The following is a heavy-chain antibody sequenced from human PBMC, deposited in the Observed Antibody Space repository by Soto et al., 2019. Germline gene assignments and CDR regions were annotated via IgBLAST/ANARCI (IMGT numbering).Heavy chain of an antibody. Sequence: QVQLVQSGAEVKKPGASVKVSCKASGYTFTSYGISWVRQAPGQGLEWMGWISAYNGNTNYAQKLQGRVTMTTDTSTRHAYKELRSLRSDGPAVYYCGRAPRGLRLGELPYWGQGTLVTVSS. CDR2: ISAYNGNT. J-gene: IGHJ4*02. V-gene: IGHV1-18*04. D-gene: IGHD3-16*01. CDR1: GYTFTSYG. CDR3: GRAPRGLRLGELPY.